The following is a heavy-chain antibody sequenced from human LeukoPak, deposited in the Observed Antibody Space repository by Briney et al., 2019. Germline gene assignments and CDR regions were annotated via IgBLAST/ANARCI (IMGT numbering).Heavy chain of an antibody. CDR1: GFTFSSYA. Sequence: GGSLRLSCAASGFTFSSYAMSWVRQAPGKGLEWASSISGSGGNTYYADSVKGRFTISRDNSKNTLYLQMNSLRAEDTAVYYCAKVGTYYDILTHLDYWGQGTLVTVSS. D-gene: IGHD3-9*01. V-gene: IGHV3-23*01. CDR2: ISGSGGNT. J-gene: IGHJ4*02. CDR3: AKVGTYYDILTHLDY.